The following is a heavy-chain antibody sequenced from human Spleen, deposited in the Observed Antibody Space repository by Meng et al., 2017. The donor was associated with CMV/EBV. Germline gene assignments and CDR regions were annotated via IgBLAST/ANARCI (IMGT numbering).Heavy chain of an antibody. V-gene: IGHV3-23*01. CDR2: ISGSGGST. J-gene: IGHJ4*02. Sequence: GESLKISCAASGFTFSSYAMSWVRQAPGKGLEWVSAISGSGGSTYYADSVKGRFTISRDNSKNTLYLQMNSLRAEDTAVYYCAKVLGYCSITSCRPVFDYWGQGTLVTVSS. CDR1: GFTFSSYA. CDR3: AKVLGYCSITSCRPVFDY. D-gene: IGHD2-2*01.